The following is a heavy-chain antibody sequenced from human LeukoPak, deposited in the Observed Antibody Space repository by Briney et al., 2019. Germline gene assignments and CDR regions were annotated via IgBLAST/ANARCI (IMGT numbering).Heavy chain of an antibody. Sequence: GSLRLSCAASGFTFSSFAMSWVRQATGEGLESVSLISGAGGSTYYADSVKGRFTISRDNSKNTLYLQMNSLRADDTAVYYCAKGHSDYGTGFDLWGQGTLVTVSS. CDR3: AKGHSDYGTGFDL. CDR2: ISGAGGST. D-gene: IGHD4-17*01. V-gene: IGHV3-23*01. J-gene: IGHJ4*02. CDR1: GFTFSSFA.